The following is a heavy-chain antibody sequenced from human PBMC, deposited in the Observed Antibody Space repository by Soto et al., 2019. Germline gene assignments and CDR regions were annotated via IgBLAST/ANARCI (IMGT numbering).Heavy chain of an antibody. Sequence: QVQLQESGPGLVKPSQTLSLTCTVSGGSISSGGYYWSWIRKHPGKGLEWIGYIYYSGSTYYNPSLKSRVTISVDTSKNQSSLKLSSVTAADTAVYYCARDATPLSQIHMDVWGKGTTVTVSS. CDR3: ARDATPLSQIHMDV. CDR1: GGSISSGGYY. V-gene: IGHV4-31*03. D-gene: IGHD3-10*01. J-gene: IGHJ6*03. CDR2: IYYSGST.